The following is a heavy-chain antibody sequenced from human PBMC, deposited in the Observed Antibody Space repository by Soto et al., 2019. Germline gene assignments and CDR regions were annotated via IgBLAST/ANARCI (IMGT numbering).Heavy chain of an antibody. J-gene: IGHJ4*02. CDR3: AQMTGARSGSDC. Sequence: EVQLVQSGGGLVQPGGSLRLSCEASGFSFSDSSMHWVRQAPGRGLEWISYIGSSGSPIYYADSVKGRFTISRENAKNSLFLQMNSLRADDTAVYYCAQMTGARSGSDCWGQGTLVTVSS. D-gene: IGHD3-10*01. CDR2: IGSSGSPI. V-gene: IGHV3-48*01. CDR1: GFSFSDSS.